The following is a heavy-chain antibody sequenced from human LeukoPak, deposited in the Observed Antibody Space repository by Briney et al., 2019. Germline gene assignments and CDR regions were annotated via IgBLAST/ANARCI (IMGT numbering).Heavy chain of an antibody. CDR2: IIPIFGTA. Sequence: ASVKVSCKASGGTFSIYAISWVRQAPGQGLEWMGGIIPIFGTANYAQKFQGRVTITADESTSTAYMELSSLRSEDTAVYYCARDLGRAFDYWGQGTLVTVSS. CDR1: GGTFSIYA. CDR3: ARDLGRAFDY. V-gene: IGHV1-69*13. J-gene: IGHJ4*02.